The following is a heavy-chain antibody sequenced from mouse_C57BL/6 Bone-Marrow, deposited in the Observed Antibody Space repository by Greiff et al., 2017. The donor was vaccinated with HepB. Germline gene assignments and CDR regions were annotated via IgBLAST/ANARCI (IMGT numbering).Heavy chain of an antibody. J-gene: IGHJ2*01. Sequence: EVKLQESGGGLVQPGGSMKLSCVASGFTFSNYWMNWVRQSPEKGLEWVAQIRLKSDNYATHYAESVKGRFTISRDDSKSSVYLQMNNLRAEDTGIYYCTGPFLYGPFDYWGQGTTLTVSS. D-gene: IGHD1-1*02. CDR2: IRLKSDNYAT. V-gene: IGHV6-3*01. CDR3: TGPFLYGPFDY. CDR1: GFTFSNYW.